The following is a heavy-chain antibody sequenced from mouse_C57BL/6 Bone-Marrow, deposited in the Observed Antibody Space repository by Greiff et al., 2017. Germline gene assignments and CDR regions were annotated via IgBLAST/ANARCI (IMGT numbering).Heavy chain of an antibody. V-gene: IGHV1-53*01. J-gene: IGHJ3*01. D-gene: IGHD2-2*01. CDR2: INPSNGGT. Sequence: QVQLQQSGTELVKPGASVKLSCKASGYTFTSYWMHWVKQRPGQGLEWIGNINPSNGGTNYNEKFKSKATLTVDKSSSTAYMQLSSLTSEDSAVYYCARSMVTTSWFAYWGQGTLVTVSA. CDR3: ARSMVTTSWFAY. CDR1: GYTFTSYW.